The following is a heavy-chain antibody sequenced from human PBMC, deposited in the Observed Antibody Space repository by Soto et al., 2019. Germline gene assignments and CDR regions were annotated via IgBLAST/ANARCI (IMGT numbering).Heavy chain of an antibody. J-gene: IGHJ6*03. CDR1: GGTFSSYT. CDR2: IIPILGIA. CDR3: ARGYYGSGFRYYYMDA. V-gene: IGHV1-69*02. D-gene: IGHD3-10*01. Sequence: ASVKVSCTASGGTFSSYTISWVRQAPGQGLEWMGRIIPILGIANYAQKFQGRVTITADKSTSTAYMELSSLRSEDTAVYYCARGYYGSGFRYYYMDAWGKGTTVTVSS.